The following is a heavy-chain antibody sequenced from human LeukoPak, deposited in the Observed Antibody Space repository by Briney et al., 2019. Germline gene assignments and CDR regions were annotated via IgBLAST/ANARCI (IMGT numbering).Heavy chain of an antibody. V-gene: IGHV3-30*18. D-gene: IGHD6-19*01. CDR2: ISYDGSNK. CDR3: AKDLSSSGWYRRHYYGMDV. J-gene: IGHJ6*02. CDR1: GFTFSSYG. Sequence: WRSLRLSCAASGFTFSSYGMHWVRQAPGKGLEWVAVISYDGSNKYYADSVKGRFTISRDNSKNTLYLQMNSLRAEDTAVYYCAKDLSSSGWYRRHYYGMDVWGQGTTVTVSS.